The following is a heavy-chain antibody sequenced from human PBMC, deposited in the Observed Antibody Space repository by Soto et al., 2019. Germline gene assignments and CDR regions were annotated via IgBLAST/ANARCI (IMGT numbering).Heavy chain of an antibody. CDR3: ARNDYGDYYYYYYYYMDV. D-gene: IGHD4-17*01. V-gene: IGHV4-34*01. CDR2: INHSGST. CDR1: GGSFSGYY. Sequence: QVQLQQWGAGLLKPSETLSLTCAVYGGSFSGYYWSWIRQPPGKGLEWIGEINHSGSTNYNPSLKSRVTISVDTSKSQFSLKLGSVTAADTAVYYCARNDYGDYYYYYYYYMDVWGKGTTVTVSS. J-gene: IGHJ6*03.